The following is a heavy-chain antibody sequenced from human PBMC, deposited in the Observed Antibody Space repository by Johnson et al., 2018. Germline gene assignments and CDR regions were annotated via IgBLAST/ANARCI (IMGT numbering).Heavy chain of an antibody. CDR3: ARGDYVWGSYRMNAEYFQH. D-gene: IGHD3-16*02. CDR2: ISYDGSNK. V-gene: IGHV3-30-3*01. J-gene: IGHJ1*01. CDR1: VFTFSSYA. Sequence: QLVESGGGVVQPGRSLRLSCAASVFTFSSYAMLWVRQAPGKGLAWVEVISYDGSNKYYADSVKGRFTISRDNSKNTLYLQMNSLRAEETAVYYCARGDYVWGSYRMNAEYFQHWGQGTLVTVSS.